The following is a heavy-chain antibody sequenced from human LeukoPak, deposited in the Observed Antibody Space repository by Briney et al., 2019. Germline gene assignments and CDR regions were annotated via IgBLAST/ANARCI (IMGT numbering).Heavy chain of an antibody. V-gene: IGHV1-18*01. Sequence: ASVKVSCTASGYTFTSYGITWVRQAPGQGLERMGWISAYNGNTDYAQKLQGRVTMTTDTSTSTAYMELRSLRSDDTAVYYCARDVRLFDYWGQGTLVTVSS. CDR1: GYTFTSYG. CDR2: ISAYNGNT. D-gene: IGHD6-6*01. J-gene: IGHJ4*02. CDR3: ARDVRLFDY.